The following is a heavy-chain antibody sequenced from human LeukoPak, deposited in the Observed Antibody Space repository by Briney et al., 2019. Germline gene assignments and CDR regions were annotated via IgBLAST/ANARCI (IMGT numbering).Heavy chain of an antibody. V-gene: IGHV4-31*03. D-gene: IGHD6-19*01. J-gene: IGHJ4*02. CDR3: ASSPPISSGWQLDY. CDR1: GGSISSGGYY. Sequence: PSETLSLTCTVSGGSISSGGYYWSWSRQHPGKRLEWIGYIYYSGSTYYNPSLKSRVTISVDTSKNQFSLKLSSVTAADTAVYYCASSPPISSGWQLDYWGQGTLVTVSS. CDR2: IYYSGST.